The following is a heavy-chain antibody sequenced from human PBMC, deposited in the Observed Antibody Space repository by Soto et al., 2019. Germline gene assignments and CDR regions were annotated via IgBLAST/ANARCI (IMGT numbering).Heavy chain of an antibody. D-gene: IGHD4-17*01. V-gene: IGHV3-23*01. CDR3: AKGRGPTTVTTVDY. CDR1: GFTFSSYA. CDR2: ISGSGGST. J-gene: IGHJ4*02. Sequence: EVQVLESGGGLVQPGGSLRLSCAASGFTFSSYAMTWVRQAPGKGLEWVSTISGSGGSTYYAASVKGRFTISRDNSKNTLFLQMNSLRVDETAVYYCAKGRGPTTVTTVDYWGQGTLVTVSS.